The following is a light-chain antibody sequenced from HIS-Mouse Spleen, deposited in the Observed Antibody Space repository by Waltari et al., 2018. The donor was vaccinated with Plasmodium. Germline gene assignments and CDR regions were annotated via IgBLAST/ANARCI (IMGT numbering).Light chain of an antibody. J-gene: IGLJ2*01. V-gene: IGLV2-23*01. CDR3: CSYAGSSTLV. Sequence: QSALTQPASVSGSPGQSITISCTGTSSDVGSYNLVSWYQQHPGKAPKLMIYEGSKRPSGVSNCFSGSKSGNPASLTISGLQAEDEADYYCCSYAGSSTLVFGGGTKLTVL. CDR1: SSDVGSYNL. CDR2: EGS.